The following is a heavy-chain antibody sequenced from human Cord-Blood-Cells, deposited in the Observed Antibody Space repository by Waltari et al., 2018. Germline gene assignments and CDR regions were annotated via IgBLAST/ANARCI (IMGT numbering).Heavy chain of an antibody. Sequence: QVQLQAAGPRLVKPSQTLSLTCTVSGGSIRRGTYYSSWIRQPPGKGLEWIGYIYYSGSTYYNPSLKSRVTISVDTSKNQFSLKLSSVTAADTAVYYCAREAAGTVDYWGQGTLVTVSS. J-gene: IGHJ4*02. D-gene: IGHD1-1*01. V-gene: IGHV4-30-4*01. CDR3: AREAAGTVDY. CDR1: GGSIRRGTYY. CDR2: IYYSGST.